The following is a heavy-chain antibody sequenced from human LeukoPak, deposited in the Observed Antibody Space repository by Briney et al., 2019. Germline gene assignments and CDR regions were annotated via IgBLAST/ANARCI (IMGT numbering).Heavy chain of an antibody. Sequence: PGRSLRLSCAASGFSFSSCGMHWVRQAPGKGLEWVAVISSDGSNKYYADSVKGRFTISRDNSKNTLFLQMNSLRSEDTAVYYCAKAPGPYYFDYWGQGTLVTVSS. CDR3: AKAPGPYYFDY. V-gene: IGHV3-30*18. J-gene: IGHJ4*02. CDR1: GFSFSSCG. CDR2: ISSDGSNK.